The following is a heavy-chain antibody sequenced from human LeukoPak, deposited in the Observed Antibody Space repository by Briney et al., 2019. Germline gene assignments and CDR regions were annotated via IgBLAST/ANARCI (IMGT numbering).Heavy chain of an antibody. D-gene: IGHD3-10*01. Sequence: EASVKVSCKASGGTFSSYAISWVRQAPGQGLEWMGGIIPIFGTANYAQKFQGRVTITTDESTSTAYMELSSLRSEDTAVYYCAVGDYYGSGSYYPYNYYYMDVWGKGTTVTVSS. CDR1: GGTFSSYA. CDR3: AVGDYYGSGSYYPYNYYYMDV. V-gene: IGHV1-69*05. J-gene: IGHJ6*03. CDR2: IIPIFGTA.